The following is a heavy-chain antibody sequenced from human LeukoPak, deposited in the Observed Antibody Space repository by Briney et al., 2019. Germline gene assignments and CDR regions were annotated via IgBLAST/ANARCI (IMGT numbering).Heavy chain of an antibody. CDR2: ISRRSTTE. CDR1: GFPFRTYS. CDR3: ARDHCSSGNGYIDY. V-gene: IGHV3-48*04. Sequence: GGSLTLSCGASGFPFRTYSVNWVRQATGEGREGGSYISRRSTTEYYADSVKVRFTISRYNATNSLSLQMNSLRAEDTAVYYCARDHCSSGNGYIDYWGRGTLVTVSS. J-gene: IGHJ4*02. D-gene: IGHD2-15*01.